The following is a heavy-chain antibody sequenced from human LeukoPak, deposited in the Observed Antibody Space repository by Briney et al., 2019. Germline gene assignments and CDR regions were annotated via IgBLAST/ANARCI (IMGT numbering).Heavy chain of an antibody. V-gene: IGHV1-8*01. Sequence: ASVKVSCKASGYTFTSYDINWVRQATGQGLEWMGWMNPNSGNTGYAQKFQGRVTMTRNTSISTAYMELSSLRSEDTAVYYCARGSLRLGELSFDYWGQGTLVTVSS. CDR1: GYTFTSYD. D-gene: IGHD3-16*02. CDR2: MNPNSGNT. J-gene: IGHJ4*02. CDR3: ARGSLRLGELSFDY.